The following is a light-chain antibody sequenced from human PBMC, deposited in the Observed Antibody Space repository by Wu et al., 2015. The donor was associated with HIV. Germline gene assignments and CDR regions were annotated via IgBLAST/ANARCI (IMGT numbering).Light chain of an antibody. Sequence: EIVLTQSPGTLSLSPGERATLSCRASQSVSSSHLAWYQQKPGQAPRLLIYGASNRATGIPDRFSGSGSGTDFTLTISRLEPEDFEVYYCQQYGASPGLTFGGGTKVEIK. V-gene: IGKV3-20*01. CDR1: QSVSSSH. J-gene: IGKJ4*01. CDR3: QQYGASPGLT. CDR2: GAS.